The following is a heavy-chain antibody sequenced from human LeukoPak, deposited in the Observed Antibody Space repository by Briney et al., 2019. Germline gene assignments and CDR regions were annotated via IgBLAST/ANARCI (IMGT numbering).Heavy chain of an antibody. CDR1: GFTFSSYW. V-gene: IGHV3-7*01. CDR2: IKEDGSEK. CDR3: ARKPGSSGWYYDS. Sequence: GGSLRLSCAASGFTFSSYWMSWVRQAPGKGLEWVANIKEDGSEKYYVDSVKGRFTISRDNAKNSLYLQMNSLRAEDTAVYFCARKPGSSGWYYDSWGPGTLVSVSS. D-gene: IGHD6-19*01. J-gene: IGHJ4*02.